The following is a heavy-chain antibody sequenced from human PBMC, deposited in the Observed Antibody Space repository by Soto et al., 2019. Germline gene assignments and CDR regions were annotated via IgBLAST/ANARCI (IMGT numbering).Heavy chain of an antibody. D-gene: IGHD3-22*01. CDR3: AHTPVPPAYYYDSSGYNPHWFDP. CDR2: IYWDDDK. V-gene: IGHV2-5*02. J-gene: IGHJ5*02. Sequence: SGPTLVNPTQTLTLTCTFSGFSLSTSGVGVGWIRQPPGKALEWLALIYWDDDKRYSPSLKSRLTITKDTSKNQVVLTMTNMDPVDTATYYCAHTPVPPAYYYDSSGYNPHWFDPWGQGTLVTVSS. CDR1: GFSLSTSGVG.